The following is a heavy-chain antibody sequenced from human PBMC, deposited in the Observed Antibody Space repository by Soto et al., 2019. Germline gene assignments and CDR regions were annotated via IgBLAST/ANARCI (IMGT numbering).Heavy chain of an antibody. CDR2: ISNHGGST. J-gene: IGHJ6*02. CDR1: GFTFSSFA. V-gene: IGHV3-64D*06. CDR3: VKSFASSIRGFSYYYGWDV. D-gene: IGHD3-3*01. Sequence: GASVKVSCSASGFTFSSFAMHWVRQAPDKGLHYVSAISNHGGSTYYADSVKGRFTMSRDNSKSTLFLQMSSLSPGDTGVYYCVKSFASSIRGFSYYYGWDVWGQGTTVTVSS.